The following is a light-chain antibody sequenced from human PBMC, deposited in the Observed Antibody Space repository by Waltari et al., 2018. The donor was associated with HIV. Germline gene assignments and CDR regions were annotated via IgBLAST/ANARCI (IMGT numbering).Light chain of an antibody. V-gene: IGLV1-40*01. Sequence: QSVLTQPPSVSGAPGQGVTIPCTGTRFNIGAGYDVHWYQQLPGTAPKLLIYGNSNRPSGVPDRFSGSKSGTSASLAITGLQAEDEADYYCQSYDSSLSGSWVFGGGTKLTVL. CDR1: RFNIGAGYD. J-gene: IGLJ3*02. CDR2: GNS. CDR3: QSYDSSLSGSWV.